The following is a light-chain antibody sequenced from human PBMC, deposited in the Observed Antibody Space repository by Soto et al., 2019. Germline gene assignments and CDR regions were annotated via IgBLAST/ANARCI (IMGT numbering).Light chain of an antibody. CDR2: GAS. CDR1: QSVGSS. V-gene: IGKV3-20*01. Sequence: SVLTQSPGTLCLSQGERATLSCRASQSVGSSLSWYQQKPGQAPRLLFYGASNRATAIPDRFSGSGFGTDFTLTITRLEPEDFAVYYCQQYGDSPQTFGPGTKVDI. J-gene: IGKJ1*01. CDR3: QQYGDSPQT.